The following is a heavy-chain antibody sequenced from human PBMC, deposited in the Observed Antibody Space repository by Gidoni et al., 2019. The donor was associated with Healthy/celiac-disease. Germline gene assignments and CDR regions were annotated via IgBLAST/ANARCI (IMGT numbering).Heavy chain of an antibody. Sequence: EVQLVESGGGVVKPGGSLRLSCAASGFTFSNAWMSWVRQAPGKGLEWVGRIKSKTDGGTTDYAAPVKGRFTISRDDSKNTLYLQMNSLKTEDTAVYYCTTDVSNWNDGRFNWFDPWGQGTLVTVSS. J-gene: IGHJ5*02. CDR1: GFTFSNAW. CDR2: IKSKTDGGTT. CDR3: TTDVSNWNDGRFNWFDP. V-gene: IGHV3-15*01. D-gene: IGHD1-20*01.